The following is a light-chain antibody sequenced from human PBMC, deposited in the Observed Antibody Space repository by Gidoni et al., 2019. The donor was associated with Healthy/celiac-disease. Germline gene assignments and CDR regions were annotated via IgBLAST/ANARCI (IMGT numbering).Light chain of an antibody. J-gene: IGLJ2*01. Sequence: QSALTQPASVSGSPGPSINISCTGTSSDVGCYNYVSWYQQHPGKAPKLMIYDVSNRPSGVSNRFSGSKSGNTASLTISGLQAEDEADYYCSSYTSSSTPVFGGGTKLTVL. V-gene: IGLV2-14*01. CDR1: SSDVGCYNY. CDR3: SSYTSSSTPV. CDR2: DVS.